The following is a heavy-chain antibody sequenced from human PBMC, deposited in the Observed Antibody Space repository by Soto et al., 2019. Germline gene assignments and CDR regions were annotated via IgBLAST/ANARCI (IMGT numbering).Heavy chain of an antibody. J-gene: IGHJ5*02. Sequence: LSLTCAASGFTSSTYAMTWVRQAPGKGLEWVSGISGSGVNTYYADSVKGRFTISRDISKNTLYLHMNSLRAEDTALYYCAKETVYGDYASWGQGTLVTVSS. D-gene: IGHD4-17*01. CDR3: AKETVYGDYAS. CDR1: GFTSSTYA. CDR2: ISGSGVNT. V-gene: IGHV3-23*01.